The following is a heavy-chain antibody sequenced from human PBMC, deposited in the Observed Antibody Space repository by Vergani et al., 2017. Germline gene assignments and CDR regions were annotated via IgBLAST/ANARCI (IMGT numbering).Heavy chain of an antibody. D-gene: IGHD2-21*01. Sequence: VQLVQSGAEVRKPGASVTVSCTASGYIFKNYYIHWLRQAPGQAFEWMGILNPTTGHTTSAQKFMGKVDMTRDPSTDTSTRTVQMTLSSLRSEDTAVYYCARSIGYCAGATCRAYYFDHWGQGTRVTVSS. CDR1: GYIFKNYY. CDR2: LNPTTGHT. CDR3: ARSIGYCAGATCRAYYFDH. J-gene: IGHJ5*02. V-gene: IGHV1-46*02.